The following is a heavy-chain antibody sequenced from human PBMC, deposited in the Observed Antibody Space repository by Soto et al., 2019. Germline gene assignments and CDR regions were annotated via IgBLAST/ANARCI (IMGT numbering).Heavy chain of an antibody. CDR1: GDSVSSNSAA. CDR2: TYYRSKWYN. D-gene: IGHD3-3*01. CDR3: AREEGNYDFGSGYYTEVAWFDP. V-gene: IGHV6-1*01. Sequence: PSQTLSLTCAISGDSVSSNSAAWNWIRQSPSRGLEWLGRTYYRSKWYNDYAVSVKSRITINPDTSKNQFSLQLNSVTPEDTAVYYCAREEGNYDFGSGYYTEVAWFDPWGKGTLVTVSS. J-gene: IGHJ5*02.